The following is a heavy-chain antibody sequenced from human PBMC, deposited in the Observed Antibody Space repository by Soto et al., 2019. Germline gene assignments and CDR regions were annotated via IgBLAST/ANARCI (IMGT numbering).Heavy chain of an antibody. CDR1: GGSISSGGYS. J-gene: IGHJ5*02. V-gene: IGHV4-30-2*01. Sequence: PSETLSLTCAVSGGSISSGGYSWSWIRQPPGKGLEWIGYIYHSGSTYYNPSLKSRVTISVDRSKNQFSLKLSSVTAADTAVYYCARAKGAVAAAGTGWFDPWGQGTLVTAPQ. D-gene: IGHD6-13*01. CDR3: ARAKGAVAAAGTGWFDP. CDR2: IYHSGST.